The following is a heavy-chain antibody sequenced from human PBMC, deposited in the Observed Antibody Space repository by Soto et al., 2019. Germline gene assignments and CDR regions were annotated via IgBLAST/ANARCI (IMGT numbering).Heavy chain of an antibody. CDR2: ISSSSSTI. CDR1: GFTFSSYS. Sequence: PGGSLRLSCAASGFTFSSYSMNWVRQAPGKGLEWVSYISSSSSTIYYADSVKGRFTISRDNAKNSLYLQMNSLRDEDTAVYYCARDPVRGVRGLGTNIYYYGMDVWGQGTTVTVSS. J-gene: IGHJ6*02. CDR3: ARDPVRGVRGLGTNIYYYGMDV. V-gene: IGHV3-48*02. D-gene: IGHD3-10*01.